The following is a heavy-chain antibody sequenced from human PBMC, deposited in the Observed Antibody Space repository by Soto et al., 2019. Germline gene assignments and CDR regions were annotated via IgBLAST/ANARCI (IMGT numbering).Heavy chain of an antibody. CDR1: GFTFSSYG. Sequence: QVQLVESGGGVVQPGRSLRLSCAASGFTFSSYGMHWIRQAPGKGLEWVAIIWYDGSNKYYADSVKGRFTISRDNSKNTLYLQMNSLRAEDTAVYYCASARAYSSSWYVDYWGQGTPVTVSS. CDR3: ASARAYSSSWYVDY. V-gene: IGHV3-33*01. CDR2: IWYDGSNK. J-gene: IGHJ4*02. D-gene: IGHD6-13*01.